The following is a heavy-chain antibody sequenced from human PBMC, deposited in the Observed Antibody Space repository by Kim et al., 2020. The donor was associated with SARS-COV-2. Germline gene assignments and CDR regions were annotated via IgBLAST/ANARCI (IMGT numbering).Heavy chain of an antibody. V-gene: IGHV3-23*01. J-gene: IGHJ3*02. Sequence: GGSLRLSCAASGFTFSSYAMSWVRQAPGKGLEWVSAISGSGGSTYYADSVKGRFTISRDNSKNTLYLQMNSLRAEDTAVYYCAKNNILPLFFVVVPAVPPAFDIWGQGTMVTVSS. CDR1: GFTFSSYA. CDR2: ISGSGGST. CDR3: AKNNILPLFFVVVPAVPPAFDI. D-gene: IGHD2-2*01.